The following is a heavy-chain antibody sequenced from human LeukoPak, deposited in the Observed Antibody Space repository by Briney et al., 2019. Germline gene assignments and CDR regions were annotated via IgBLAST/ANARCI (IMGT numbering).Heavy chain of an antibody. CDR2: INYSGST. CDR1: GGSISSYY. V-gene: IGHV4-59*01. CDR3: ARQSSGCYDY. D-gene: IGHD6-19*01. J-gene: IGHJ4*02. Sequence: SETLSLTCTVSGGSISSYYWSWIRQPPGKGLEWIGYINYSGSTKYNPSLKSRVTISVDTSKSQFSLKLSSVTAADTAVYYCARQSSGCYDYWGQGTLVTVSS.